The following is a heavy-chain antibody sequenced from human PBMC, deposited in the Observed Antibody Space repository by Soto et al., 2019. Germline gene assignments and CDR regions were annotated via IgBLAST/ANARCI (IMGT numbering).Heavy chain of an antibody. CDR2: IYPGDSDT. CDR1: GYSFTSYW. J-gene: IGHJ4*02. CDR3: ARHGDEYSSSPPGRY. Sequence: PGESLKISCKGSGYSFTSYWIGWVRQMPGKGLEWMGIIYPGDSDTRYSPSFQGQVTNSADKSISTAYLQWSSLKASDTAMYHCARHGDEYSSSPPGRYWGQGTLVTVSS. D-gene: IGHD6-6*01. V-gene: IGHV5-51*01.